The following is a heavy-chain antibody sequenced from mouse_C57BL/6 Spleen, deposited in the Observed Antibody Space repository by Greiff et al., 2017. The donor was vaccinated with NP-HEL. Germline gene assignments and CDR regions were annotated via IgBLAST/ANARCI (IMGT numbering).Heavy chain of an antibody. D-gene: IGHD4-1*01. CDR3: AGTGDYYAMDY. CDR1: GYAFSSYW. Sequence: VQLQQSGAELVKPGASVKISCKASGYAFSSYWMNWVKQRPGKGLEWIGQIYPGDGDTNYNGKFKGKATLTADKSSSTAYMQLSSLTSEDSAVYFCAGTGDYYAMDYWGQGTSVTVSS. J-gene: IGHJ4*01. V-gene: IGHV1-80*01. CDR2: IYPGDGDT.